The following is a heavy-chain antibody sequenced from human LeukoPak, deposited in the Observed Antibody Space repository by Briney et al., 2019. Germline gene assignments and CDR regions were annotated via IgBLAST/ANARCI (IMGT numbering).Heavy chain of an antibody. CDR2: ISSSGNTV. Sequence: GGSLRLSCAASGFIFSSFEVNWVRQAPGKGLEWVSYISSSGNTVYYADSVKGRFTISGDNAKNSVYLQMNSLRAEDTAVHYCARVGRGTFYGMDVWGQGTTVIV. CDR1: GFIFSSFE. V-gene: IGHV3-48*03. D-gene: IGHD1-1*01. CDR3: ARVGRGTFYGMDV. J-gene: IGHJ6*02.